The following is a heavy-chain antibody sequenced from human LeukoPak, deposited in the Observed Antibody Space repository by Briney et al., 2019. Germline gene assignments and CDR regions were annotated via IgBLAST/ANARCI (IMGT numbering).Heavy chain of an antibody. V-gene: IGHV3-30-3*01. D-gene: IGHD3-22*01. CDR3: ARADDSSGYSPFDY. Sequence: GRSLRLSCAASGFTFSSYAMHWVRQAPGKGLEWVAVISYDGSNKYYADSVKDRFTISRDNSKNTLYLQMNSLRAEDTAVYYCARADDSSGYSPFDYWGQGTLVTVSS. J-gene: IGHJ4*02. CDR2: ISYDGSNK. CDR1: GFTFSSYA.